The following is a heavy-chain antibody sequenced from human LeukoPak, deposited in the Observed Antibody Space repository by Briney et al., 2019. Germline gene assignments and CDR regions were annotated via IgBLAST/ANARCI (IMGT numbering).Heavy chain of an antibody. J-gene: IGHJ4*02. Sequence: PGGSLRLSCAASGFTASTNYMSWVRQAPGKGLEWVSVIYSGGSTYYADSVKGRFTISRDNSKNTLYLQMNSLRAEDTAVYYCARRGRDDYNSWGPFDYWGQGALVTVSS. D-gene: IGHD5-24*01. CDR1: GFTASTNY. V-gene: IGHV3-53*01. CDR3: ARRGRDDYNSWGPFDY. CDR2: IYSGGST.